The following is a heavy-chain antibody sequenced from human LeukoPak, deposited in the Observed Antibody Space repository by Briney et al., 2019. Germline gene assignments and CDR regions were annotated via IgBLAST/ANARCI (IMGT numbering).Heavy chain of an antibody. CDR2: IYYSGST. D-gene: IGHD1-26*01. J-gene: IGHJ6*03. Sequence: SETLSLTXTVSGGSISSSSYYWGRIRQPPGKGLEWIGSIYYSGSTYYNPSLKSRVTISVDTSKNQFSLKLSSVTAADTAVYYCASHSGNQYYYYMDVWGKGTTVTVSS. CDR1: GGSISSSSYY. CDR3: ASHSGNQYYYYMDV. V-gene: IGHV4-39*01.